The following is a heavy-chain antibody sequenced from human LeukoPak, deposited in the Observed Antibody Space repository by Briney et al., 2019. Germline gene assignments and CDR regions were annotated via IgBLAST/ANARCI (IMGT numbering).Heavy chain of an antibody. V-gene: IGHV3-66*01. D-gene: IGHD2-15*01. Sequence: GGFLRLSCAASGFTVSNNYMRWVRQAPGKGLEWVSLIYSGGSTYYADSVKGRFIISRDNSKNTLYLQMNSLRAEDTAVYYCARVYGACSGGSCYFDYYYMDVWGKGTTVTVSS. CDR3: ARVYGACSGGSCYFDYYYMDV. CDR1: GFTVSNNY. J-gene: IGHJ6*03. CDR2: IYSGGST.